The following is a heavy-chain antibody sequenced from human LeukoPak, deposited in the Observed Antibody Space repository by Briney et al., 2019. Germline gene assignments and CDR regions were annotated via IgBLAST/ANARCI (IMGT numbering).Heavy chain of an antibody. CDR1: GYTFTSYY. CDR2: INPSGGST. D-gene: IGHD1-14*01. J-gene: IGHJ3*02. CDR3: AREGRNWNHEAFDI. V-gene: IGHV1-46*01. Sequence: ASVKVSCKPSGYTFTSYYLHWLRQAPGQGLEWMGIINPSGGSTSYAQKFQGRVTMTRDTSTSTVYMELSSLRSEDTAVYYCAREGRNWNHEAFDIWGQGSMVTVSS.